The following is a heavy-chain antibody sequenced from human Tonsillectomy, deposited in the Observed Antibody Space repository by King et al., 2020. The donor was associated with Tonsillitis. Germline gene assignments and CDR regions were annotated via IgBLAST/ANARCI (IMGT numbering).Heavy chain of an antibody. CDR2: IYTSGST. CDR1: GVSISSGSYH. CDR3: ARGSITGDFDY. D-gene: IGHD1-20*01. V-gene: IGHV4-61*02. Sequence: QLQESGPGLVKPSQTLSLTCTVSGVSISSGSYHWSWIRQSAGKGLEWIGRIYTSGSTKDNPSLKGRVTISVDTSKNQFSLKLSSVTAADTAVYYCARGSITGDFDYWGQGTLVTVSS. J-gene: IGHJ4*02.